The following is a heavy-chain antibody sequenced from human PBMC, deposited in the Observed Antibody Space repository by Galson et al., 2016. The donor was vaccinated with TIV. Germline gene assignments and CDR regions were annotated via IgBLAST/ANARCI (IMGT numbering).Heavy chain of an antibody. D-gene: IGHD6-13*01. Sequence: SLRLSCAASGFTFGSYGMHWVRHGPGKGLEWLAFVSFDRSDTTYADSVKGRFTISRDNLKNTLYLQMSSLRTEDTAVYYCARGFSSYYFDYWGQGTLVTVSS. CDR2: VSFDRSDT. CDR1: GFTFGSYG. J-gene: IGHJ4*02. CDR3: ARGFSSYYFDY. V-gene: IGHV3-30*03.